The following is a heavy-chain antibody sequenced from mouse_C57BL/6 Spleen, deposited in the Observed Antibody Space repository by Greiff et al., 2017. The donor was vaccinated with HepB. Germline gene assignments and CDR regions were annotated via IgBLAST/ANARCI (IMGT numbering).Heavy chain of an antibody. V-gene: IGHV1-80*01. J-gene: IGHJ4*01. D-gene: IGHD2-3*01. CDR1: GYAFSSYW. CDR3: ARTGYYEYYYAMDD. CDR2: IYPGDGDT. Sequence: VQLQQSGAELVKPGASVKISCKASGYAFSSYWMNWVKQRPGKGLEWIGQIYPGDGDTNYNGKFKGKATLTADKSSSTAYMQLSSLTSEDSAVYFCARTGYYEYYYAMDDWGQGTSVTVSS.